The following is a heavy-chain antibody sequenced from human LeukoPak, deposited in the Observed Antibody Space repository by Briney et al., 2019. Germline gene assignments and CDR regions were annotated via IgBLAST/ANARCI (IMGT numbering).Heavy chain of an antibody. D-gene: IGHD4-17*01. CDR3: ARPTVTTGSDY. Sequence: GESLKISCKGSGYSFTSYWIGWVRQVPGKGLEWMGIIYPGDSDTRYSPSFQGQVTISADKSISTAYLQWSSLKASDTVMYYCARPTVTTGSDYWGQGTLVTVSS. J-gene: IGHJ4*02. CDR1: GYSFTSYW. V-gene: IGHV5-51*01. CDR2: IYPGDSDT.